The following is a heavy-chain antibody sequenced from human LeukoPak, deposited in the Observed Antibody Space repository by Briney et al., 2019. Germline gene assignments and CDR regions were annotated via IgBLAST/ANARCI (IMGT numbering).Heavy chain of an antibody. CDR2: ISGTGDKT. J-gene: IGHJ3*01. CDR1: GLTFNNFA. D-gene: IGHD5-24*01. Sequence: GGSLRLSCAASGLTFNNFAMSWVRQTPGKGLESVLVISGTGDKTYYADSVKGRFTISRDNSKDTLYLQMNSLRAEDTAIYYCARDIQLSTWGLGTMVTVSS. V-gene: IGHV3-23*01. CDR3: ARDIQLST.